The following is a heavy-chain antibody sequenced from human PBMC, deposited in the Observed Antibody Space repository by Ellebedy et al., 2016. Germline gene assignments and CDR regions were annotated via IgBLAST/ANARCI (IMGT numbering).Heavy chain of an antibody. CDR2: LTSGGAT. V-gene: IGHV3-23*01. CDR1: GFTFSNYA. Sequence: GESLKISXSTSGFTFSNYAMTWVRQAPGKGLTWVATLTSGGATDYADSVKGRFTISRDNTKNSLYLQMNNLTAEDTALYYCAGAYFRERGAFDLWGQGTLVTVSS. CDR3: AGAYFRERGAFDL. D-gene: IGHD3-10*02. J-gene: IGHJ3*01.